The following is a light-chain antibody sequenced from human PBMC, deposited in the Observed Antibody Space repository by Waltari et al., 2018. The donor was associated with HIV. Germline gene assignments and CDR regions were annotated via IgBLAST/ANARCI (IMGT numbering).Light chain of an antibody. CDR3: SSYTSSSTPRYV. Sequence: QSALTQPASVSASPGQSITISCTGTSSAVGGYNYVSWYQQHPGKAPKLMIYEVSNRPSGVSNRFSGSKSGNTASLTISGLQDEDEADYYCSSYTSSSTPRYVFGTGTKVTVL. CDR1: SSAVGGYNY. CDR2: EVS. J-gene: IGLJ1*01. V-gene: IGLV2-14*01.